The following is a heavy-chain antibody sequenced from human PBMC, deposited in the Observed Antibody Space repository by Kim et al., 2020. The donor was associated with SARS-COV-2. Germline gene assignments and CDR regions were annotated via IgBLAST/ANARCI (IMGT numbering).Heavy chain of an antibody. CDR3: ARDDDGSGSYYNAKEVNWFDP. D-gene: IGHD3-10*01. V-gene: IGHV3-21*01. CDR1: GFTFSSYS. CDR2: ISSSSSYI. J-gene: IGHJ5*02. Sequence: GGSLRLSCAASGFTFSSYSMNWVRQAPGKGLEWVSSISSSSSYIYYADSVKGRFTISRDNAKNSLYLQMNSLRAEDTAVYYCARDDDGSGSYYNAKEVNWFDPWGQGTLVTVSS.